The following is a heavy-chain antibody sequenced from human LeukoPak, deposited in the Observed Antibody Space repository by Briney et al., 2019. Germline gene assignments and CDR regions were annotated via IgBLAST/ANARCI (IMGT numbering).Heavy chain of an antibody. CDR2: FYYSGFT. Sequence: SETLSLTCTVSGGSISSYYWGWIRQPPGKGLEWIGTFYYSGFTYYNPSLKNRVTISVDTSKNQFSLKLSSVTAEDTAVYYCARLKVGTTHPDYWGQGTLVTVYS. CDR1: GGSISSYY. V-gene: IGHV4-39*01. D-gene: IGHD1-26*01. CDR3: ARLKVGTTHPDY. J-gene: IGHJ4*02.